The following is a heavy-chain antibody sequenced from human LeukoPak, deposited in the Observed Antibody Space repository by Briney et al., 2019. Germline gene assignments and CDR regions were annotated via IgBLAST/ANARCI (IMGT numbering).Heavy chain of an antibody. CDR2: IKQDGSEK. V-gene: IGHV3-7*05. CDR1: GFSFSTYW. D-gene: IGHD3-10*01. CDR3: VRDGMGVIKAFDI. J-gene: IGHJ3*02. Sequence: GGSLRLSCVASGFSFSTYWMSWVRQAPGKGLEWVADIKQDGSEKYYVDSVEGRFTISRDNAKNSLYLQMSSLRVEDTAVYYCVRDGMGVIKAFDIWGQGTMVTVSS.